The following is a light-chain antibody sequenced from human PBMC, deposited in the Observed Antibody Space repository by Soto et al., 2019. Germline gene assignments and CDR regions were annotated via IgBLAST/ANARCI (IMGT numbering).Light chain of an antibody. CDR3: QQRNIWPPVT. J-gene: IGKJ5*01. CDR2: DTS. CDR1: QTVSSK. Sequence: EIVLTQSPATLSSSPGERATLSCRASQTVSSKLAWYQHKPGQAPRLLIYDTSNRATGIPARFSGSGSGTDFTLTISSLEPEDSAIYYCQQRNIWPPVTFGQGTRLEVK. V-gene: IGKV3-11*01.